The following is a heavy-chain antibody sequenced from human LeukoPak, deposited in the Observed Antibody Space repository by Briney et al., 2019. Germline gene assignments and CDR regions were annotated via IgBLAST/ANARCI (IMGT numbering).Heavy chain of an antibody. V-gene: IGHV2-5*02. J-gene: IGHJ3*01. Sequence: ESGPALVNPTQTLTLTCSFSGFSLITSGVGVGWIRQSPGKALEWVAIIYWDNDKHYSPYLNNRLSITKDTSNNQVVLTMTNMDPVDTGTYFCAHIMITFGGVLRDDAFDVWGPGTVVTVSP. CDR1: GFSLITSGVG. CDR3: AHIMITFGGVLRDDAFDV. CDR2: IYWDNDK. D-gene: IGHD3-16*01.